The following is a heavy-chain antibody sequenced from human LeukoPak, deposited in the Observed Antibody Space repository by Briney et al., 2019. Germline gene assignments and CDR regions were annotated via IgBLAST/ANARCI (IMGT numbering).Heavy chain of an antibody. Sequence: GGSLRLSCAASGFTVSSNYMSWVRQAPGKGLEWVSVIYSGGSTYYADSVRGRFTISRDNSKNTLYLQMNSLRAEDTAVYYCARDIRGMGATTLEYWGQGTLVTVSS. CDR1: GFTVSSNY. CDR3: ARDIRGMGATTLEY. V-gene: IGHV3-66*02. CDR2: IYSGGST. D-gene: IGHD1-26*01. J-gene: IGHJ4*02.